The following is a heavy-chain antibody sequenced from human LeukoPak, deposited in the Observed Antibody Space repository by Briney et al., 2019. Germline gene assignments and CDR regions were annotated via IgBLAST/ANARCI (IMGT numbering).Heavy chain of an antibody. D-gene: IGHD6-19*01. CDR2: IYTSGST. CDR3: AKTLPYSGGWRATFDF. CDR1: GGSISSGSYY. V-gene: IGHV4-61*02. Sequence: SQTLSLTCTVSGGSISSGSYYWSWIRQPAGKGLEWIGRIYTSGSTNYNPSLKSRVTISVDTSKNQFSLKLSSVTAADTAVYYCAKTLPYSGGWRATFDFWGQGTLVTVSS. J-gene: IGHJ4*02.